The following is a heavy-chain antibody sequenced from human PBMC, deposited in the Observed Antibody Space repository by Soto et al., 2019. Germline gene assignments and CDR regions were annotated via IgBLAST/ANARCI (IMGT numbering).Heavy chain of an antibody. Sequence: PGGSLRLSCAASGFTFRRHGMHWVRQATGKGLEWLTMSSYDGIQKFYTESVKGRFTITRDNAKSMVFLQMNSMRAEDTAVYYWAKDGWNDGPATDGFELWGQGTMVTVAS. D-gene: IGHD1-1*01. CDR1: GFTFRRHG. CDR2: SSYDGIQK. CDR3: AKDGWNDGPATDGFEL. V-gene: IGHV3-30*18. J-gene: IGHJ3*01.